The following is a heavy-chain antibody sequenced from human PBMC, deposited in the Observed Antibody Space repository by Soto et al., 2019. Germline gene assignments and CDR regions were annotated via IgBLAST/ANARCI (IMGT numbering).Heavy chain of an antibody. V-gene: IGHV3-11*03. J-gene: IGHJ4*02. CDR3: ASYGDYLQSCGY. D-gene: IGHD4-17*01. CDR2: ISSSRSYT. Sequence: PGGSLRLSCAASGFTFSDYYMSWIRQAPGKGLEWVSYISSSRSYTNYADSVKGRFTISRDNAKNSLYLQMNSLRAEDTAVYYCASYGDYLQSCGYWGQGTLVTVSS. CDR1: GFTFSDYY.